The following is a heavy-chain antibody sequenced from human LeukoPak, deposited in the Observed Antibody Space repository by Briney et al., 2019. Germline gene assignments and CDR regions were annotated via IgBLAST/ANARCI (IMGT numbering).Heavy chain of an antibody. D-gene: IGHD1-26*01. CDR3: ARDLELNY. Sequence: ASVKVSCEASGYTFTDYYMHWVRQAPGQGLEWMGWINSNSGDTNYAQKFQGRVTMTRDASISTTYMELSRLRSDDTAVYYCARDLELNYWGQGTLVTVSS. V-gene: IGHV1-2*02. CDR1: GYTFTDYY. CDR2: INSNSGDT. J-gene: IGHJ4*02.